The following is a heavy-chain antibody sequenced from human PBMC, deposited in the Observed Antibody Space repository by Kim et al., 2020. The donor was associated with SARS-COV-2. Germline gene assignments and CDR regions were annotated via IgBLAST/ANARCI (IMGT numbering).Heavy chain of an antibody. Sequence: SETLSLTCTVSGGSISSSSYYWGWIRQPPGKGLEWIGRIYYSGSTYYNPSLKSRVTISVDTSKNQFSLKLSSVTAADTAVYYCARDIRGALRGIVVVPAATFDPWGQGTLVTVSS. CDR1: GGSISSSSYY. V-gene: IGHV4-39*02. CDR2: IYYSGST. D-gene: IGHD2-2*01. CDR3: ARDIRGALRGIVVVPAATFDP. J-gene: IGHJ5*02.